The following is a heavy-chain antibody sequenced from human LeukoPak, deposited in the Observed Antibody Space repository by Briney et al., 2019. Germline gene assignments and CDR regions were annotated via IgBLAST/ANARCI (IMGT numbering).Heavy chain of an antibody. D-gene: IGHD3-22*01. CDR1: GGSISSSTYY. Sequence: HPSETLSLTCTVSGGSISSSTYYWGWIRQPPGKGLEWIGSIYYSGSTYYNPSLKSRVTISVNTSKNQFSLKLSSVTAADTAVYYCARDYGSSGYHWYFDLWGRGTLVTVSS. V-gene: IGHV4-39*02. J-gene: IGHJ2*01. CDR3: ARDYGSSGYHWYFDL. CDR2: IYYSGST.